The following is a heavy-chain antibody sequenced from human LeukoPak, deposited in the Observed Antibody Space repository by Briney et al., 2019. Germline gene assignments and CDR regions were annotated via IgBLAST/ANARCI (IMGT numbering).Heavy chain of an antibody. D-gene: IGHD3-9*01. V-gene: IGHV4-39*01. J-gene: IGHJ4*02. CDR1: GGSISSSNYY. CDR2: IYYSGTT. CDR3: APGSPSTGYYQY. Sequence: SETLSLTCTVSGGSISSSNYYWAWIRQPPGQGLEWIGSIYYSGTTYYSPSLKSRVIISVDTSKNQFSLKMTSVTAADTALYHCAPGSPSTGYYQYWGEGTLVTVSS.